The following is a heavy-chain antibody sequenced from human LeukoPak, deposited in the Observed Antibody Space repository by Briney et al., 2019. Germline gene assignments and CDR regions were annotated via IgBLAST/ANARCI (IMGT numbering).Heavy chain of an antibody. CDR2: ISYDGTIK. V-gene: IGHV3-30*04. CDR3: ARAQLGFDP. D-gene: IGHD1-1*01. J-gene: IGHJ5*02. CDR1: GFTFSSYA. Sequence: PGGSLRLSCAASGFTFSSYAMHWVRQAPGKGLEWVAVISYDGTIKYYADSVKGRFTVSRDNSKNTLYLQMNSLRAEDTAVYYCARAQLGFDPWGQGTLVTVSS.